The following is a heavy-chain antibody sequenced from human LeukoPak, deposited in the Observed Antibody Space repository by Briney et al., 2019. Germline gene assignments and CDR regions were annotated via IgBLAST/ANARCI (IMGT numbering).Heavy chain of an antibody. J-gene: IGHJ4*02. CDR1: GFTFTNYP. CDR3: ARDHSIAAADYYFDY. V-gene: IGHV3-30*04. CDR2: ISYDGSDK. Sequence: GGSLRLSYAASGFTFTNYPMHWVRQAPGKGLEWVAVISYDGSDKYYADSVKGRFTISRDNSKNTLYLQMNSLRAEDTAVYYCARDHSIAAADYYFDYWGQGTLVTVSS. D-gene: IGHD6-13*01.